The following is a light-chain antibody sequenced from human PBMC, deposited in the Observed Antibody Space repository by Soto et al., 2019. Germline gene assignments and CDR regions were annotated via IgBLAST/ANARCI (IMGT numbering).Light chain of an antibody. Sequence: EILLSQSLGTRPATPGQGATRSRRASQAISSNLAWYQQKPGQAPRLLIYGASTRATDIPGRFSGGGSGTEFTLTISSLQSEDFAIYFCQQYNTWPRTFGQGTKVDIK. CDR3: QQYNTWPRT. J-gene: IGKJ1*01. CDR1: QAISSN. V-gene: IGKV3-15*01. CDR2: GAS.